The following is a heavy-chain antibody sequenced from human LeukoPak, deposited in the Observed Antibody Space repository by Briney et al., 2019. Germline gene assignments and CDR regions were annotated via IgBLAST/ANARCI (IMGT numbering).Heavy chain of an antibody. CDR3: ARYTHSSGFDY. J-gene: IGHJ4*02. V-gene: IGHV3-53*01. CDR2: IYSGGST. CDR1: GFTVSSNY. D-gene: IGHD6-19*01. Sequence: GGSLRLSCAASGFTVSSNYMSWVRQAPGKGLEWVSVIYSGGSTYYADSVKGRFTISRDNSKNTLYLQMNSLRAEDTAVYYCARYTHSSGFDYWGQGTLVTVSS.